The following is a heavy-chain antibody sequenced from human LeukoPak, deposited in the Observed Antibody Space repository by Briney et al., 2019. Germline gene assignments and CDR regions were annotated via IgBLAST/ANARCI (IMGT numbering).Heavy chain of an antibody. CDR1: GFTFSSYG. CDR3: AKADIVVVVAAPFDY. V-gene: IGHV3-23*01. D-gene: IGHD2-15*01. J-gene: IGHJ4*02. Sequence: PGGSLRLSCAASGFTFSSYGMSWVRQAPGKGLEWVSAITATSSSTHDADSVQGRFTISRDNSKNTLYLQMNSLRPEDTAVYYCAKADIVVVVAAPFDYWGQGTLVTVSS. CDR2: ITATSSST.